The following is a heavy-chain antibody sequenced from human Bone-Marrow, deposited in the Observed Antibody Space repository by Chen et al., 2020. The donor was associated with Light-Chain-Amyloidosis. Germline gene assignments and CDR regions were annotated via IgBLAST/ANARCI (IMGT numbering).Heavy chain of an antibody. CDR1: GFKFRSVG. D-gene: IGHD5-12*01. CDR3: AKYYSGHVWSIDM. CDR2: VSYDGVKE. J-gene: IGHJ3*02. V-gene: IGHV3-30*18. Sequence: QVQLVESGGGVVQPGTSLRLSCAASGFKFRSVGMHWVRQAPGKWLEWVAVVSYDGVKEYYADSVKGRFTISRDNSEDTLFLQMTSLRADDTAVYYCAKYYSGHVWSIDMWGLGTMVTVSS.